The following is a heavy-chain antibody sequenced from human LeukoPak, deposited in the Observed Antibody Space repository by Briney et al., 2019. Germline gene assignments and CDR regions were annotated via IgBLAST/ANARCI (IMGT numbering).Heavy chain of an antibody. J-gene: IGHJ5*02. CDR3: ARTRGDYAGWFDP. CDR1: GGSISSSSYY. D-gene: IGHD4-17*01. V-gene: IGHV4-39*01. Sequence: SETLSLTCTVSGGSISSSSYYWGWIRQPPGKGLEWIGSIYYSGSTYYTPSLKSRVTISVDTSKNQFSLKLTSVTAADTAVYYCARTRGDYAGWFDPWGQGTLVTVSS. CDR2: IYYSGST.